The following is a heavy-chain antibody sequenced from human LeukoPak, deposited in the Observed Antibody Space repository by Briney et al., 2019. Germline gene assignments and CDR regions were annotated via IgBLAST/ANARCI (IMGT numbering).Heavy chain of an antibody. J-gene: IGHJ4*02. D-gene: IGHD5-18*01. CDR3: ARERGYTYGWDY. V-gene: IGHV4-61*01. CDR2: IFYNGNT. CDR1: GGSVSSDTYY. Sequence: SETLSLTCTVSGGSVSSDTYYWRWLRQPPGKGLEWIGYIFYNGNTNYNPSLKSRITISIDTSKNEFSLKLTSVTAADTAVYYCARERGYTYGWDYWGQGALVTVSS.